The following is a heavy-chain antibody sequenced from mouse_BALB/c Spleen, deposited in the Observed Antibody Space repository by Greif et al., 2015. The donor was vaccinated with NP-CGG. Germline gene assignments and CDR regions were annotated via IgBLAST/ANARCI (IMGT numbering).Heavy chain of an antibody. Sequence: EVKVVESGGGLVKPGGSLKLSCAASGFTFSSYAMSWVRQSPEKRLEWVAEISSGGSYTYYPDTVTGRFTISRDNAKNTLYLEMSSLRSEDTAMYYCAREGEAYWGQGTLVTVSA. CDR2: ISSGGSYT. CDR3: AREGEAY. V-gene: IGHV5-9-4*01. CDR1: GFTFSSYA. J-gene: IGHJ3*01.